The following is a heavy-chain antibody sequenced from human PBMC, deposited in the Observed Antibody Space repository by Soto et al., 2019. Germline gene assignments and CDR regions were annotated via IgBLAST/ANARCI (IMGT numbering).Heavy chain of an antibody. CDR2: IYPTGST. J-gene: IGHJ5*02. D-gene: IGHD2-2*01. CDR3: ATGRSEVVPGAMDT. Sequence: KPSETLSLTCTVSGDSFSNYYCNWVRKSAGKGLEWIGRIYPTGSTTYNPSLKSRLTMSEDTSKNQFSLRLTSMTAADTAVYYCATGRSEVVPGAMDTWGQGTLVTVSS. CDR1: GDSFSNYY. V-gene: IGHV4-4*07.